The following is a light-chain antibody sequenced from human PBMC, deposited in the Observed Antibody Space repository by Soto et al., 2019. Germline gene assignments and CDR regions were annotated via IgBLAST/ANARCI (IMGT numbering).Light chain of an antibody. CDR3: QSYDSSRSGVI. V-gene: IGLV1-40*01. CDR1: SSNIGAGYD. CDR2: ANT. J-gene: IGLJ2*01. Sequence: QSVLTQPPSVSGAPGQRVTISCTGSSSNIGAGYDVHWYQQLPGTAPKLLIYANTDRPSGVPERFSGSKSGTSASLAITGLQAEDESDYYCQSYDSSRSGVIFGGGTKLTVL.